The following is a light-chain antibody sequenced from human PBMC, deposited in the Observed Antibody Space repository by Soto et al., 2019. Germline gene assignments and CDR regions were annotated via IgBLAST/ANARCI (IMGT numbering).Light chain of an antibody. CDR3: CSYAGGYTFYG. Sequence: QSALTQPRSVSGSPGQSLTISCTGTSSDIGDYNYVSWYQQHPGKAPKLMIYDVSKRPSGVPDRFSGSKSGYTASLSISGLQADDEADYFCCSYAGGYTFYGFGTGTKLTVL. J-gene: IGLJ1*01. V-gene: IGLV2-11*01. CDR1: SSDIGDYNY. CDR2: DVS.